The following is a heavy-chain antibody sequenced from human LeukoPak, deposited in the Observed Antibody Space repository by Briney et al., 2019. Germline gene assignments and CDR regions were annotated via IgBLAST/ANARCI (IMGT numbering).Heavy chain of an antibody. CDR1: GGSFSGYY. D-gene: IGHD6-19*01. CDR3: AKRSGSGWDPVNY. CDR2: ISGSGGST. Sequence: ETLSLTCAVYGGSFSGYYWSWVRQAPGKGLEWVSAISGSGGSTYYADSVKGRFTISRDNAKNTLYLQMNSLRAEDTAVYYCAKRSGSGWDPVNYWGQGTLVTVSS. V-gene: IGHV3-23*01. J-gene: IGHJ4*02.